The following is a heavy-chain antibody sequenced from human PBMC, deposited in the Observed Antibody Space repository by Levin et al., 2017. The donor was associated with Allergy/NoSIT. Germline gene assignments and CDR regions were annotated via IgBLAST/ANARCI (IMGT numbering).Heavy chain of an antibody. Sequence: PGGSLRLSCEASGFTFSDYYMDWVRQAPGKGLEWVGRSRNKGKNYITEYAASVKGRATISRHDSNNSLYLQMNSLKTEDTAVYYCARGGGPRIDAPDIYYYYMDVWGKGTTVTVSS. CDR1: GFTFSDYY. V-gene: IGHV3-72*01. D-gene: IGHD2-21*01. CDR3: ARGGGPRIDAPDIYYYYMDV. CDR2: SRNKGKNYIT. J-gene: IGHJ6*03.